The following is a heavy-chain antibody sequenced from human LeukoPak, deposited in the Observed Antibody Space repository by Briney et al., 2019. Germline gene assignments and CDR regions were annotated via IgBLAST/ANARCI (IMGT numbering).Heavy chain of an antibody. CDR3: ARESRYCSSTSCPFRDAFDI. CDR1: GYTFTGYY. V-gene: IGHV1-2*02. CDR2: INPNSGGT. D-gene: IGHD2-2*01. J-gene: IGHJ3*02. Sequence: ASVKVSCKASGYTFTGYYMHWVRQAPGQGLEWMGWINPNSGGTNYAQKFQGRVTMTRDTSISTAYMELSRLRSGDTAVYYCARESRYCSSTSCPFRDAFDIWGQGTMVTVSS.